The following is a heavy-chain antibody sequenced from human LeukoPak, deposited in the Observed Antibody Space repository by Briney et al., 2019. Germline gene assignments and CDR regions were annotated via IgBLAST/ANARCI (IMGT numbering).Heavy chain of an antibody. J-gene: IGHJ4*02. D-gene: IGHD3-10*01. Sequence: SETLSLTCTVSGGSISSSSYYWGWIRQPPGKGLEWIGSIYYSGSTYYNPSLKSRVTISIDTSKNQFSLKLSSVTAADTAVYYCARNTIWFGEVPFDYWGQGTLVTVSS. V-gene: IGHV4-39*01. CDR2: IYYSGST. CDR3: ARNTIWFGEVPFDY. CDR1: GGSISSSSYY.